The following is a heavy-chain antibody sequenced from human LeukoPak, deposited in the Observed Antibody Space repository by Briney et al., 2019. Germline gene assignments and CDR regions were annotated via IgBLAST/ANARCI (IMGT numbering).Heavy chain of an antibody. D-gene: IGHD6-19*01. J-gene: IGHJ4*02. CDR1: GGSISSGGYY. Sequence: PSETLSLTCTVSGGSISSGGYYWGWIRQPPGKGLEWIGGIYYSGSTYYNPSLKSRVTISVDTSKNQFSLKLSSVTAADTAVYYCARVSSGWTKYFDYWGQGTLVTVSS. CDR2: IYYSGST. CDR3: ARVSSGWTKYFDY. V-gene: IGHV4-39*07.